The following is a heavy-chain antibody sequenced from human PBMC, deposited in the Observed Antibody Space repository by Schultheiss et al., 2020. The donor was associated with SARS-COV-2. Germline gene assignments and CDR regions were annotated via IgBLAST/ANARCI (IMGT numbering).Heavy chain of an antibody. CDR2: IYHSGST. J-gene: IGHJ6*02. CDR1: GGSINSDNW. CDR3: ARGPPYYYDAGDGMDV. V-gene: IGHV4-4*02. Sequence: SETLSLTCAVSGGSINSDNWWSWVRQPPGKGLEWIGEIYHSGSTYYNPSLKSRVTISRDTSKKQFSLRLSSVTATDTAVYYCARGPPYYYDAGDGMDVWGQGTTITVSS. D-gene: IGHD3-22*01.